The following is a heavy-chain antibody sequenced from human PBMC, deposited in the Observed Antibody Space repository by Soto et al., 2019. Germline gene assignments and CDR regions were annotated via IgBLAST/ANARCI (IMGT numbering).Heavy chain of an antibody. CDR3: AKPNHRYSSSWYSYAPYDY. J-gene: IGHJ4*02. D-gene: IGHD6-13*01. CDR2: ISYDGSNK. Sequence: QVQLVESWGGVVQPGRSLRLSCAASGFTFSSYGMHWVRQAPGKGLEWVAVISYDGSNKYYADSVKGRFTISRDNSKNTLYLQMNSLRAEDTAVYYCAKPNHRYSSSWYSYAPYDYWGQGTLVTVSS. CDR1: GFTFSSYG. V-gene: IGHV3-30*18.